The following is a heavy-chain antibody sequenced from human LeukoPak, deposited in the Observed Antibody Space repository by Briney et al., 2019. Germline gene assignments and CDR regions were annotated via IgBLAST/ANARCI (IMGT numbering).Heavy chain of an antibody. CDR2: INPSGGST. D-gene: IGHD6-19*01. V-gene: IGHV1-46*01. J-gene: IGHJ4*02. Sequence: ASVKVSCKASGYTFTNYYMHWVRQAPGQGLEWMGIINPSGGSTNYAQKFQGRVTMTRDTSISTAYMELSRLRSDDTAVYYCAQSSGWDSLKYWGQGTLVTVSS. CDR3: AQSSGWDSLKY. CDR1: GYTFTNYY.